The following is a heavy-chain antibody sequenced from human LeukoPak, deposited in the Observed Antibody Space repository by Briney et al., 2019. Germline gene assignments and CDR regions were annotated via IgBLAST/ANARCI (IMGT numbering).Heavy chain of an antibody. Sequence: PGGPLRLSCAASGFTFSSYEMNWVRQAPGKGLEWVSYISSSGSTIYYADSVKGRFTISRDNAKNSLYLQMNSLRAEDTAVYYCARGQYYYDSSGYYYAGYFDLWGRGTLVTVSS. J-gene: IGHJ2*01. D-gene: IGHD3-22*01. CDR3: ARGQYYYDSSGYYYAGYFDL. CDR1: GFTFSSYE. V-gene: IGHV3-48*03. CDR2: ISSSGSTI.